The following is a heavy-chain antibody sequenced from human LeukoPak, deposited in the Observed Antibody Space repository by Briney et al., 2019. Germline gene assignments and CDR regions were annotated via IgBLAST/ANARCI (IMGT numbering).Heavy chain of an antibody. CDR2: IYYSGST. D-gene: IGHD3-22*01. CDR1: GGSISSGDFY. CDR3: ARGGYYYDSSGYFDY. Sequence: PSQTLSLTCTVSGGSISSGDFYWSWIRQPPGKGLEWIGYIYYSGSTYYNPSLKSRITMSVDTSKNHFSLKLSSVTAADTAVYYCARGGYYYDSSGYFDYWGQGTLVTVSS. V-gene: IGHV4-30-4*08. J-gene: IGHJ4*02.